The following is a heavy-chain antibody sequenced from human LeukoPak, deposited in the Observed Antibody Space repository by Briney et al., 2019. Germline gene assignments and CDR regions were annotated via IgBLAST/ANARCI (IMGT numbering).Heavy chain of an antibody. V-gene: IGHV3-23*01. J-gene: IGHJ3*01. CDR2: ISGSGGST. CDR1: GFTFSSYA. D-gene: IGHD1-26*01. CDR3: AKGVGSYGSFGAFDF. Sequence: GGSVRLSCAASGFTFSSYAMSWVRQAPGKGLEWVSAISGSGGSTYYADSVKGRFTISRDNSKNTLYLQMNSLRAEDAAVYYCAKGVGSYGSFGAFDFWGQGTMVTVSS.